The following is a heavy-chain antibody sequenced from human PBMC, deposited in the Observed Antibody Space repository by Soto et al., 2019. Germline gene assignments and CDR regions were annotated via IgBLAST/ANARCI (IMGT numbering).Heavy chain of an antibody. V-gene: IGHV4-61*01. CDR1: GDSVSSGSFY. CDR2: VYYSDTS. D-gene: IGHD3-10*01. CDR3: VRDFGSGYFDH. Sequence: QVPLQESGPGLVRPSETLSLTCAVSGDSVSSGSFYWSWIRQPPGKGLEWIGYVYYSDTSNYNPSLKSRVTISVDTSKNQFSLRVSSVTAADTALYYCVRDFGSGYFDHWGQGTLVTVSS. J-gene: IGHJ4*02.